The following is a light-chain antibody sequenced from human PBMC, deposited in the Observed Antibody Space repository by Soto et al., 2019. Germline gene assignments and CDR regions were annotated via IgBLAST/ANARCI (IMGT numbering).Light chain of an antibody. V-gene: IGLV2-14*01. Sequence: QSALTQPASVSGSPGQSITISCTGTSSDVGGYNYVSWYQRHPGKAPKLIIYDVSNRPSGVSNRFSGSKSGNTASLTISGLQAEDEADYYCSSYTSSHYVFGTGTKVTVL. CDR1: SSDVGGYNY. CDR3: SSYTSSHYV. J-gene: IGLJ1*01. CDR2: DVS.